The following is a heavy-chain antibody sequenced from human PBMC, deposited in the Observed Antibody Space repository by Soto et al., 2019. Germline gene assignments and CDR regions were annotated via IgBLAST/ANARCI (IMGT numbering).Heavy chain of an antibody. V-gene: IGHV3-21*01. D-gene: IGHD2-21*02. J-gene: IGHJ6*02. Sequence: VGPLSLSCRASEFSISICCMHLVSKAQGKGLEWVSSIGTRSDIYYADSVKGRFTISRDNAKNSLSLQMNSMTAEDTAVYYCAREETAWPLAYGLDVWGQGTTVTVSS. CDR2: IGTRSDI. CDR3: AREETAWPLAYGLDV. CDR1: EFSISICC.